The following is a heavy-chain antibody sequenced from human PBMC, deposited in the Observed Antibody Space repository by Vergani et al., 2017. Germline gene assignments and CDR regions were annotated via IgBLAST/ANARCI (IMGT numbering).Heavy chain of an antibody. V-gene: IGHV7-4-1*02. J-gene: IGHJ6*02. CDR2: INTNTGNP. CDR3: AGEFKTYYYYGMDV. CDR1: GYTFTSDA. Sequence: QLQLVQSGSELKKPGASVKVSCKASGYTFTSDAMNWVRQATGQGLEWMGWINTNTGNPTYAQCFTGRFVFSLDTSVSTAYLQISRLKAEDTAVYYCAGEFKTYYYYGMDVWGQGTTVTVSS.